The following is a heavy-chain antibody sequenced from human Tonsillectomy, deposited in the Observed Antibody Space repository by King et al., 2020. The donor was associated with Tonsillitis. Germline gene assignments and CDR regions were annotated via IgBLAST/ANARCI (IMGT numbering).Heavy chain of an antibody. CDR1: GFTFSSYS. CDR2: ISSSSSYI. D-gene: IGHD3-10*01. J-gene: IGHJ4*02. CDR3: ARDLRITMVRGVIRSPDY. Sequence: VQLVESGGGLVKPGGSLRLSCAASGFTFSSYSMNWVRQAPGKGLEWVSSISSSSSYIYYADSGKGRFTISRDNAKNSLYLQMNSLRAEDTAVYYCARDLRITMVRGVIRSPDYWGQGTLVTVSS. V-gene: IGHV3-21*01.